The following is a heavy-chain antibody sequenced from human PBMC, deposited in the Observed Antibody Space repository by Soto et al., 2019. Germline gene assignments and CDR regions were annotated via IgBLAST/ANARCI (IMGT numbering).Heavy chain of an antibody. V-gene: IGHV3-30*18. Sequence: VQLVESGGGLVKPGGSLRLSCAASGFTFSSYGMHWVRQAPGKGLEWVAVISYDGSNKYYADSVKGRFTISRDNSKNTLYLQMNSLRAEDTAVYYCAKDRGHYYDSSGYPTYGMDVWGQGTTVTVSS. D-gene: IGHD3-22*01. CDR1: GFTFSSYG. J-gene: IGHJ6*02. CDR2: ISYDGSNK. CDR3: AKDRGHYYDSSGYPTYGMDV.